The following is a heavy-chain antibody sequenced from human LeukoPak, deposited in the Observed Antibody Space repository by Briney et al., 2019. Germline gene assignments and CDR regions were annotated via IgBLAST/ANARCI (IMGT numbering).Heavy chain of an antibody. V-gene: IGHV4-4*07. CDR3: AREGRGTWLRAEEFDY. Sequence: SETLSLTCTVSGGSISSYYWSWIRQPAGKGLEWIGRIYTSGSTNYNPSLKSRVTMSVDTSKNQFSLKLSSVTAADTAVYYCAREGRGTWLRAEEFDYWGQGTLVTVSS. D-gene: IGHD5-12*01. CDR1: GGSISSYY. J-gene: IGHJ4*02. CDR2: IYTSGST.